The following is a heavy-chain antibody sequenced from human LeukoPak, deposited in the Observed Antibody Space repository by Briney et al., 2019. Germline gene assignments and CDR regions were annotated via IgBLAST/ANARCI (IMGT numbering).Heavy chain of an antibody. J-gene: IGHJ4*02. V-gene: IGHV4-39*01. CDR3: ARLFGNSHGSY. CDR1: GDSISSPTYY. CDR2: IYYNGNT. Sequence: SKTLSLTCTVSGDSISSPTYYWAWIRQPPGNGLEWIGSIYYNGNTFYNPSLSGRVTISVDTPKEQFPLKLNSVTAADTAVYYCARLFGNSHGSYWGQGTLVIVSS. D-gene: IGHD5-18*01.